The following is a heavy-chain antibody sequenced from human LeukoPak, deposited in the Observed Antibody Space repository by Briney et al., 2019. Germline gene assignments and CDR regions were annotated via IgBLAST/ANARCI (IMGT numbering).Heavy chain of an antibody. CDR3: ASEVGATTTVDAFDI. D-gene: IGHD1-26*01. CDR1: GFTFSSYG. V-gene: IGHV3-30*03. J-gene: IGHJ3*02. CDR2: ISYDGSNK. Sequence: GGSLRLSCAASGFTFSSYGMHWVRQAPGKGLEWGAVISYDGSNKYYADSVKGRFTISRDNSKNTLYLQMNSLRAEDTAVYYCASEVGATTTVDAFDIWGQGTMVTVSS.